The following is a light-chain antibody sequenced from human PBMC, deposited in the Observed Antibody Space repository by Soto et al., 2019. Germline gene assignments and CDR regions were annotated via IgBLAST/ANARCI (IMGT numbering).Light chain of an antibody. CDR1: QGVTYN. Sequence: EIVMTQSPATLSVSPGESATLSCRASQGVTYNLAWYQQKPGQAPRLLIYGASTRATGIPARFSGSGSGTELTLTISSLQSEDFAVYHCQQYNNWPHTFGRGTKLEIK. J-gene: IGKJ2*01. CDR2: GAS. V-gene: IGKV3-15*01. CDR3: QQYNNWPHT.